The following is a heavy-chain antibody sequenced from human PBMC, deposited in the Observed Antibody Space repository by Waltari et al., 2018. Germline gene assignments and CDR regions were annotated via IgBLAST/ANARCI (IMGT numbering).Heavy chain of an antibody. J-gene: IGHJ4*02. CDR3: AVVYYFDY. CDR1: GYTFPDYY. V-gene: IGHV1-69-2*01. Sequence: VQLVQSVAEVKKPGATVKISCEASGYTFPDYYMHWVQQAPGKGLEWMGRVDPEDGETIDAEKFQGRVTITADTSTDTAYMELSSLRSEDTAVYYCAVVYYFDYWGQGTLVTVSS. D-gene: IGHD2-15*01. CDR2: VDPEDGET.